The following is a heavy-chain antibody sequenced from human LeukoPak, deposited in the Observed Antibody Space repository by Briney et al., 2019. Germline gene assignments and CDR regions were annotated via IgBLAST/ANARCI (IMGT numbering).Heavy chain of an antibody. V-gene: IGHV4-34*01. CDR3: ARDRTDYYDSSGYFDY. CDR2: INHSGST. J-gene: IGHJ4*02. D-gene: IGHD3-22*01. Sequence: PSETLSLTCAVYGGSFSGYYWSWIRQPPGKGLEWIGEINHSGSTNYNPSLKSRVTISVDTSKNQFSLKLSSVTAADTAVYYCARDRTDYYDSSGYFDYWGQGTPVTVSS. CDR1: GGSFSGYY.